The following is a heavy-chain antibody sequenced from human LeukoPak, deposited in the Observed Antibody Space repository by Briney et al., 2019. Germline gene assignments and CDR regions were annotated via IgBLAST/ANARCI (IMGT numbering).Heavy chain of an antibody. J-gene: IGHJ4*02. CDR3: ARDATRGGDFDY. CDR2: INQDGSEK. CDR1: GFTFRSYW. Sequence: GGSPRLSCAASGFTFRSYWMTWVRQAPGKGLEWVANINQDGSEKYYVDSVKGRFTFSRDNAKDSLYLQMNSLRAEDTAVYYCARDATRGGDFDYWGQGPLVSVST. V-gene: IGHV3-7*01. D-gene: IGHD3-16*01.